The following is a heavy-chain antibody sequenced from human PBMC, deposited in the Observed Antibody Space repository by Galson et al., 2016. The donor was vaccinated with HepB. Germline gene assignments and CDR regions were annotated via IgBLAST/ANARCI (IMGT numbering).Heavy chain of an antibody. CDR2: IYPGDSDA. J-gene: IGHJ6*02. V-gene: IGHV5-51*01. D-gene: IGHD3-10*01. Sequence: QSGAEVKKPGESLKISCKGSGYSFTSYWIAWVRQMPGKGLEWMGIIYPGDSDAKYSPSFQGHVTSSADKSTTTAYLQWSSLTVADSAIYYCARVMVRGTHCLDVWGQGTTVTVSS. CDR1: GYSFTSYW. CDR3: ARVMVRGTHCLDV.